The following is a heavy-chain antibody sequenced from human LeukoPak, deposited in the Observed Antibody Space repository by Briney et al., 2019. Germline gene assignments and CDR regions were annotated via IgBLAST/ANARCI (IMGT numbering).Heavy chain of an antibody. J-gene: IGHJ4*02. D-gene: IGHD4-17*01. CDR3: VRDLDYGDYPVDY. CDR2: ISAYNGNT. V-gene: IGHV1-18*01. CDR1: GYTFTSYG. Sequence: ASVKVSCKASGYTFTSYGISWVRQAPGQGLEWMGWISAYNGNTNYAQKLQGRVTMTTDTSTSTVYMELSSLGSEDTAVYYCVRDLDYGDYPVDYWGQGTLVTVSS.